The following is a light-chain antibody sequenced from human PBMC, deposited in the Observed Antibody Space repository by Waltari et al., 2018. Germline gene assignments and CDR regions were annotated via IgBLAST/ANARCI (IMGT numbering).Light chain of an antibody. CDR1: QSVSSSY. J-gene: IGKJ2*03. V-gene: IGKV3-20*01. Sequence: EIVLTQSPGPLSLSPGERATLSCRASQSVSSSYLAWYQQKPGQAPRLLIYGASSRATGIPDRFSGSGSGTDFTLTISRLEPEDFAVYYCQQYGSSTSFGQGTKLEIK. CDR2: GAS. CDR3: QQYGSSTS.